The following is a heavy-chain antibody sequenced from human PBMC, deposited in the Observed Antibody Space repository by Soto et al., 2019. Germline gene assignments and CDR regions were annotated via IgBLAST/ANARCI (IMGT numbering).Heavy chain of an antibody. Sequence: SCPTLVNPTQTLTLTCSFSGFSLSTRGMCVSWIRQPPGKALEWLALIYWNDDKRYSPSLKSRLTITKDTSKNQVVLTMTNMDPVDTATYYCAHSPYGDYVYDYWGQGTLVTVSS. J-gene: IGHJ4*02. CDR2: IYWNDDK. D-gene: IGHD4-17*01. V-gene: IGHV2-5*08. CDR1: GFSLSTRGMC. CDR3: AHSPYGDYVYDY.